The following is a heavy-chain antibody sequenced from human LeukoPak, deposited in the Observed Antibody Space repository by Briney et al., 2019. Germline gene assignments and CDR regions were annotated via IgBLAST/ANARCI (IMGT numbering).Heavy chain of an antibody. D-gene: IGHD6-19*01. CDR1: GYTFTNHY. V-gene: IGHV1-46*01. CDR3: ARQGGYSSAIGMGY. Sequence: ASVKVSCTASGYTFTNHYMYWVRQAPGQGLEWMGIINPSGGSTSYAQKFQGRVTMTRDTSTRTVYMEVSSLRSEDTAVYYCARQGGYSSAIGMGYWGQGTLVTVSS. J-gene: IGHJ4*02. CDR2: INPSGGST.